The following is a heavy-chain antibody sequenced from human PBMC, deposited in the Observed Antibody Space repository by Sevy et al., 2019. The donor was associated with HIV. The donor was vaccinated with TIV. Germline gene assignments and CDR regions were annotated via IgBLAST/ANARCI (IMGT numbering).Heavy chain of an antibody. CDR3: AKDRGLMITFGGVRVMCYYYDGMDV. CDR1: GFTFSSYG. Sequence: GGSLRLSCAASGFTFSSYGMHWVRQAPGKGLEWVAVISYDGSNKYYADSVKGRFTINRDNSKNTLYLQMNSLRVEDTAVYYCAKDRGLMITFGGVRVMCYYYDGMDVWGQGTTVTVSS. D-gene: IGHD3-16*01. CDR2: ISYDGSNK. V-gene: IGHV3-30*18. J-gene: IGHJ6*02.